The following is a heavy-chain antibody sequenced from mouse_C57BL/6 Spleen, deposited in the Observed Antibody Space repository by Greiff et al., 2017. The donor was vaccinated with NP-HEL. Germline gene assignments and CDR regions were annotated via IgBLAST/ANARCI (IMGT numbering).Heavy chain of an antibody. Sequence: QVQLQQPGAELVKPGASVKLSCKASGYTFTSYWMHWVKQRPGQGLEWIGMIHPNSGSTTYTEKFKSKATLTVDKSSSTAYMQLSSLPSEDSAGYYCASWVWFAYWGQGTLVTVSA. CDR1: GYTFTSYW. CDR3: ASWVWFAY. CDR2: IHPNSGST. D-gene: IGHD4-1*01. V-gene: IGHV1-64*01. J-gene: IGHJ3*01.